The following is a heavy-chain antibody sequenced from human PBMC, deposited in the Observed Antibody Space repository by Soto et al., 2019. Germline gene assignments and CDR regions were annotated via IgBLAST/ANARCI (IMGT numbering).Heavy chain of an antibody. CDR1: GFSLSTSGVG. Sequence: QITLKESGPTLVKPTQTLTLTCTFSGFSLSTSGVGVGWIRQPPGKALEWLALIYWDDDKRYSPSLKSRLTITKXXSXNXXVLTMTTMDPVDTATYYCAHVTTVTTNYYYYGMDVWGQGTTVTVSS. D-gene: IGHD4-17*01. V-gene: IGHV2-5*02. CDR2: IYWDDDK. CDR3: AHVTTVTTNYYYYGMDV. J-gene: IGHJ6*02.